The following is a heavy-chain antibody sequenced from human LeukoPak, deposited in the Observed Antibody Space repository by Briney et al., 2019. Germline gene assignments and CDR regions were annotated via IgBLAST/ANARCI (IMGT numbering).Heavy chain of an antibody. D-gene: IGHD4-17*01. CDR2: IWYDGSNK. V-gene: IGHV3-33*01. CDR3: ARDQRVDYGDFKNDY. CDR1: GFTFSSYG. Sequence: GGSLRLSCAASGFTFSSYGMHWVRQAPGKGLEWVAVIWYDGSNKYYADSVKGRFTISRDNSKNTLYLQMNSLRAEDTAVYYCARDQRVDYGDFKNDYWGQGTLVTVSS. J-gene: IGHJ4*02.